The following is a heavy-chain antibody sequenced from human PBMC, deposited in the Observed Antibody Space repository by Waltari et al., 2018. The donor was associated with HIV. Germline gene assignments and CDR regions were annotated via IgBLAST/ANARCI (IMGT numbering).Heavy chain of an antibody. V-gene: IGHV4-39*02. D-gene: IGHD3-3*01. Sequence: QVQLQESGPGLVKLSETLSLTCTVSGASIRSTIHSWGWIRQPPGKGLEWIASIYYDGSTYYSPSLKTRVTISIDTSKNHFSLNLTSVTAADTALYFCARRVRFLQGFQQGGGMDVWGRGTTVTVSS. CDR1: GASIRSTIHS. CDR2: IYYDGST. CDR3: ARRVRFLQGFQQGGGMDV. J-gene: IGHJ6*02.